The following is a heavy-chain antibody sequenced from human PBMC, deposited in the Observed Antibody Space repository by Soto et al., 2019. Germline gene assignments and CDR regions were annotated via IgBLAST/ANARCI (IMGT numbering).Heavy chain of an antibody. J-gene: IGHJ4*02. Sequence: PSETLSLTCTVSGGSISSYYWSWIRQPPGKGLEWIGYIYYSGSTNYNPSLKSRVTISVDTSKNQFSLKLSSVTAADTAVYYCASTLAGIAVAYYYWGQGTLVTVSS. CDR3: ASTLAGIAVAYYY. V-gene: IGHV4-59*01. CDR2: IYYSGST. CDR1: GGSISSYY. D-gene: IGHD6-19*01.